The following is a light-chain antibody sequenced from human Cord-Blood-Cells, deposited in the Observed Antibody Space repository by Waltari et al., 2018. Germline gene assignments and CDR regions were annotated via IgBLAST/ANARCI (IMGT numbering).Light chain of an antibody. J-gene: IGKJ1*01. Sequence: DIQMTQSPSSLSASVGDRVTITCRASQSISSYLNLYPQKPGKAPKPLIYAASSLQIGVPSRFSGSGSGKDFTLTISSLQPEDFATYFCQQSYSTPWTFGQGTKVEIK. CDR3: QQSYSTPWT. CDR1: QSISSY. CDR2: AAS. V-gene: IGKV1-39*01.